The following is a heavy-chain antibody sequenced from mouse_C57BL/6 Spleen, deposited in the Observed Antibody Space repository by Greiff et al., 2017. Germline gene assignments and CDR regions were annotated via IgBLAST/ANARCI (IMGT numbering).Heavy chain of an antibody. J-gene: IGHJ1*03. V-gene: IGHV1-50*01. CDR2: IDPSDSYT. CDR1: GYTFTSYW. Sequence: VQLQQPGAELVKPGASVKLSCKASGYTFTSYWMQWVKQRPGQGLEWIGEIDPSDSYTNYNQKFKGKATLTVDTSSSTAYMQLSSLTSEDSAVYYCARREAMVTTRYFAVWGTGTTVTVSS. CDR3: ARREAMVTTRYFAV. D-gene: IGHD2-2*01.